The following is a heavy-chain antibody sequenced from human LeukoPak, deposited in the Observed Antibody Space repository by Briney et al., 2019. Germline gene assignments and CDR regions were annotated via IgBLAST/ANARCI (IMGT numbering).Heavy chain of an antibody. CDR2: INPNSGGT. CDR3: ARRMENCSGGSCYPYYFDY. V-gene: IGHV1-2*02. D-gene: IGHD2-15*01. CDR1: GYTFTGYY. J-gene: IGHJ4*02. Sequence: EASVRVSCKASGYTFTGYYMHWVRQAPGQGLEWMGWINPNSGGTNYAQKFQGRVTMTRDTSISTAYMELSRLRSDDTAVYYCARRMENCSGGSCYPYYFDYCGQGILVTVSS.